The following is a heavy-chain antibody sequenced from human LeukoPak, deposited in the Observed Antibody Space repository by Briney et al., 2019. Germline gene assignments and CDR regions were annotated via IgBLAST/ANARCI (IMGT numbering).Heavy chain of an antibody. CDR1: GGSISSYY. CDR3: ARGGSDAFDI. D-gene: IGHD1-14*01. CDR2: IYYSGST. V-gene: IGHV4-59*01. J-gene: IGHJ3*02. Sequence: PSETLSLTCTVSGGSISSYYWSWIRQPPGKGLEWIGYIYYSGSTNHNPSLKSRVTISVDTSKNQFSLKLSSVTAADTAVYYCARGGSDAFDIWGQGTMATVSS.